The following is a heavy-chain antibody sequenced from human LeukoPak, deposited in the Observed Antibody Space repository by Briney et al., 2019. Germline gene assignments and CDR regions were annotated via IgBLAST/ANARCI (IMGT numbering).Heavy chain of an antibody. Sequence: SETLSLTCTVSGGSLSIGTYYWSWIRQPAGKGLEWIGRLFASENTIYNPSLKSRVTLSIDTSKSQFSLRLSSVTAADTAVYYCTRGAGWLIDYWGQGILVTVSS. CDR3: TRGAGWLIDY. J-gene: IGHJ4*02. V-gene: IGHV4-61*02. CDR1: GGSLSIGTYY. D-gene: IGHD3-16*01. CDR2: LFASENT.